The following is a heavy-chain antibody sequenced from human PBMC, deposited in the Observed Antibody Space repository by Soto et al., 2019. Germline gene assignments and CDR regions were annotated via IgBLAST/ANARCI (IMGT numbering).Heavy chain of an antibody. J-gene: IGHJ5*02. D-gene: IGHD2-2*01. V-gene: IGHV5-10-1*01. CDR1: GYSFTIYW. CDR2: IDPSDSYT. Sequence: PGESMKISCKGSGYSFTIYWISWVRQMPGKGLEWMGRIDPSDSYTNYSPSFQGHVTISADKSISTAYLQWSSLKASDTAMYYCARHFGMSPAPLGPWGQGTLVTVS. CDR3: ARHFGMSPAPLGP.